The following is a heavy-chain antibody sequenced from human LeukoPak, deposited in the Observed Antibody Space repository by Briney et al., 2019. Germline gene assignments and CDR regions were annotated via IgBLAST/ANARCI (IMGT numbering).Heavy chain of an antibody. J-gene: IGHJ5*02. CDR1: GFTFDDYA. CDR3: AKGGHYDFWSGSNWFDP. D-gene: IGHD3-3*01. Sequence: PGRSLRLSCAASGFTFDDYAMPWVRQAPGKGLEWVSGISWNSGSKGYADSVKGRFTISRDNAKNSLYLQMNSLRAEDTALYYCAKGGHYDFWSGSNWFDPWGQGTLVTVSS. CDR2: ISWNSGSK. V-gene: IGHV3-9*01.